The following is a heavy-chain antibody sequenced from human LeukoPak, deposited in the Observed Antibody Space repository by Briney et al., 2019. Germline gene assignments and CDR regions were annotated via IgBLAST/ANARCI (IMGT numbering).Heavy chain of an antibody. V-gene: IGHV3-33*01. D-gene: IGHD1-14*01. J-gene: IGHJ4*02. CDR3: TRYNNDHFDY. CDR1: GVSFGGYG. Sequence: GGSLRLSCAGSGVSFGGYGMHWFRQTPGKGLEWVAVIAYDGSRAFYADSVKGRFTISRDNSKNTMSVQMDDLRAEDTAVYYWTRYNNDHFDYWGQGTLVTVSS. CDR2: IAYDGSRA.